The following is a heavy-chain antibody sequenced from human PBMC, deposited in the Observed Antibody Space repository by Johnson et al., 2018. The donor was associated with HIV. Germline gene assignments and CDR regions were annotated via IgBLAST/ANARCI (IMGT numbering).Heavy chain of an antibody. CDR2: ISDSGST. V-gene: IGHV3-23*04. CDR3: ARGPPPFARFGVAAKPNDAFDI. Sequence: MQLVESGGGLVQPGGSLRVSCAASGFKYAASGLAFSNYAVKWVSAISDSGSTYYADSVKGRFTISRDNSKATLYLQMNSLRGEDTAVYYCARGPPPFARFGVAAKPNDAFDIWGQGTMVTVSS. CDR1: GFKYAAS. D-gene: IGHD3-3*01. J-gene: IGHJ3*02.